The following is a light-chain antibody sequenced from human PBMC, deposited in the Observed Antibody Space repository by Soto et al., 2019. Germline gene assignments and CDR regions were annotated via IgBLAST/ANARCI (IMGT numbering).Light chain of an antibody. Sequence: DIQMTQSPSSLSASVGDRVTITCRASQSISTYLHWYQQKAGKAPKLLIYAASSLQSGVPSRFSGSGSGTDFTLTITSLQPEDSATYYCQQSSRTPRTFGQGTKVEIK. CDR3: QQSSRTPRT. J-gene: IGKJ2*01. CDR2: AAS. CDR1: QSISTY. V-gene: IGKV1-39*01.